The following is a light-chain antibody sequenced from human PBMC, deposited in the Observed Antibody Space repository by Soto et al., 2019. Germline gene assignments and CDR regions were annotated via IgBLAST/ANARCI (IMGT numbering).Light chain of an antibody. V-gene: IGKV1-5*01. CDR3: QQYNSYSPTT. CDR2: DAS. CDR1: QSISSW. Sequence: DIQMNQSPSTLSASVGDRVAITCRASQSISSWLAWYQQKPGKAPKLLIYDASSLESGVPSRFSGSGSGTEFTLTISSLQPDDFATYYCQQYNSYSPTTFGQGTKVDIK. J-gene: IGKJ1*01.